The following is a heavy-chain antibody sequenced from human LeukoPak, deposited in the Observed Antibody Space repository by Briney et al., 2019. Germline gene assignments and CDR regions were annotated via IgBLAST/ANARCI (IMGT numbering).Heavy chain of an antibody. D-gene: IGHD3-22*01. V-gene: IGHV3-53*01. CDR3: ARSLSLYYYDSSGYLGY. CDR2: IYSGGST. Sequence: PGGSLRLSCAASGFTFSSYSMNWVRQAPGKGLEWVSVIYSGGSTYYADSVKGRFTISRDNSKNTLYLQMNSLRAEDTAVYYCARSLSLYYYDSSGYLGYWGQGTLVTVSS. CDR1: GFTFSSYS. J-gene: IGHJ4*02.